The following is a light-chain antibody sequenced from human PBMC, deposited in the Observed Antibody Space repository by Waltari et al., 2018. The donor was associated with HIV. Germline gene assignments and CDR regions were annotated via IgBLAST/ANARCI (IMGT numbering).Light chain of an antibody. CDR1: RSAIWSYNL. CDR2: EVT. J-gene: IGLJ3*02. Sequence: ALTQPASASGSPGHSITISCTVTRSAIWSYNLVSWYQQHPGKAPKLMIYEVTKRPSVASNRFSGSKTGNTASLTISGLQAKDEADYYCCSSAGSSTWVFGGGTQLTVL. CDR3: CSSAGSSTWV. V-gene: IGLV2-23*02.